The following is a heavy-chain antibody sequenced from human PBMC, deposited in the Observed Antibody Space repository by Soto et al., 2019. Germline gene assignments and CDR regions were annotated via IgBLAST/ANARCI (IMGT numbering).Heavy chain of an antibody. CDR1: GFTFSGYG. D-gene: IGHD1-26*01. CDR2: TRHDGSNK. J-gene: IGHJ4*02. V-gene: IGHV3-33*01. Sequence: QVQLVESGGGVVQPGRSLRLSCAASGFTFSGYGMHWVRQAPGKGLEWVAITRHDGSNKYYADSVRGRFTISRDNSKKTLYLQMDSLRAEDTAVYYCARDGGGATTFFGYFDYWGQGTLVTVSS. CDR3: ARDGGGATTFFGYFDY.